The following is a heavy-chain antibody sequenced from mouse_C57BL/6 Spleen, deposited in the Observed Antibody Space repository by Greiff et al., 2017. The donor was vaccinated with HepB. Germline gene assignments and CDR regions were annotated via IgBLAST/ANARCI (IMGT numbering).Heavy chain of an antibody. CDR1: GFNIKDYY. CDR3: TPLSTTVDWFAY. Sequence: EVQLQQSGAELVRPGASVKLSCTASGFNIKDYYMHWVKQRPEQGLEWIGRIDPEDGDTEYAPKFQGKATMTADTSSNTAYLQLSSLTSEDTAVYYCTPLSTTVDWFAYWGQGTLVTVSA. CDR2: IDPEDGDT. J-gene: IGHJ3*01. V-gene: IGHV14-1*01. D-gene: IGHD1-1*01.